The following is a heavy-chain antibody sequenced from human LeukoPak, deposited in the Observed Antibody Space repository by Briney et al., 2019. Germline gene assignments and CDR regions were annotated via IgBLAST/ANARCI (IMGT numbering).Heavy chain of an antibody. V-gene: IGHV3-23*01. Sequence: PGGSLRLSCAASGFTFSDSAMSWVRQAPGKGLEWVSLISFSGGNTYYADSVKGRFTISRDNSKDTVYLQMNSLRAEDTAIYYCARDIELSTWGLGTRVTVSS. D-gene: IGHD3-16*02. CDR3: ARDIELST. J-gene: IGHJ3*01. CDR2: ISFSGGNT. CDR1: GFTFSDSA.